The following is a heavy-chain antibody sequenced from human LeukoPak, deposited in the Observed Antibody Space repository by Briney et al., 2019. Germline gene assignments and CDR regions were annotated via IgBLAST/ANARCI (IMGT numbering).Heavy chain of an antibody. D-gene: IGHD2-2*01. CDR1: GGTFSSYA. V-gene: IGHV1-69*13. CDR2: IIPIFGTA. Sequence: ASVKVSCKASGGTFSSYAISWVRQAPGQGLEWMGGIIPIFGTANYAQKFQGRVTITADESTSTAYMELSSLRSEDTAVYYCARGDIVVVPAPYYGMDVWGQGTTATVSS. J-gene: IGHJ6*02. CDR3: ARGDIVVVPAPYYGMDV.